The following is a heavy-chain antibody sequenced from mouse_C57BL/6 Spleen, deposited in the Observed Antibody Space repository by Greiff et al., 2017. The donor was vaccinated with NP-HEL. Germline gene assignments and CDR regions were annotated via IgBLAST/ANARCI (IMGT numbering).Heavy chain of an antibody. CDR1: GYAFSSSW. CDR2: IYPGDGDT. CDR3: ARVTTVVANFDY. D-gene: IGHD1-1*01. Sequence: VQLQQSGPELVKPGASVKISCKASGYAFSSSWMNWVKPRPGKGLEWIGRIYPGDGDTNYNGKFKGKATLTADKSSSTAYMQLSSLTSEDSAVYFCARVTTVVANFDYWGQGTTLTVSS. J-gene: IGHJ2*01. V-gene: IGHV1-82*01.